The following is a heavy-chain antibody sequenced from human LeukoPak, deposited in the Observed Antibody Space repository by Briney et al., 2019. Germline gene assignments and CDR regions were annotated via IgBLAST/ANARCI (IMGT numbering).Heavy chain of an antibody. CDR3: ARDLSYYYYMDV. D-gene: IGHD2/OR15-2a*01. CDR1: GFTFSDYY. CDR2: ISSSGSTI. J-gene: IGHJ6*03. Sequence: GGSRRLSCAASGFTFSDYYMSWIRQAPGKGLEWVSYISSSGSTIYYADSVKGRFTISRDNAKNSLYLQMNSLRAEDTAVYYCARDLSYYYYMDVWGKGTTVTVSS. V-gene: IGHV3-11*01.